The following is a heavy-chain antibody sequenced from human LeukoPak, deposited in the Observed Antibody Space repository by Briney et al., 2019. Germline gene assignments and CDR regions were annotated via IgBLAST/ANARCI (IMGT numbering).Heavy chain of an antibody. CDR3: ARRYYYTSASFLFDF. J-gene: IGHJ4*02. V-gene: IGHV1-2*02. CDR1: GYTFSGYY. D-gene: IGHD3-10*01. Sequence: ASVKVSCKASGYTFSGYYMNGVRQAPGQGLEWMGWINPKSGGTNYAQKFQDRVTMTRDTSISTAYMELSRLRSDDTAVYYCARRYYYTSASFLFDFWGQGTLVTVSS. CDR2: INPKSGGT.